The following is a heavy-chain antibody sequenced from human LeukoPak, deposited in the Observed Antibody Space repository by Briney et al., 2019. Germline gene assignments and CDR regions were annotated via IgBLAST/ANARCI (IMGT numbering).Heavy chain of an antibody. CDR3: ARGYPLSTTAAGTYFQH. Sequence: ASVMVSCKASGYTFSGYYMHWVRQAPGQGLEWMGWINPNSGGTNYAQKFQGRVTMTRDTSISTAYMELSRLRSDDTAVYYCARGYPLSTTAAGTYFQHWGQGTLGSVSS. D-gene: IGHD6-13*01. CDR1: GYTFSGYY. J-gene: IGHJ1*01. V-gene: IGHV1-2*02. CDR2: INPNSGGT.